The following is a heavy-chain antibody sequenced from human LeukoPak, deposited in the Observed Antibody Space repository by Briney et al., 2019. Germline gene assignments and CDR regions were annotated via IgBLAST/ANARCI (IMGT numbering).Heavy chain of an antibody. J-gene: IGHJ4*02. CDR2: INHSGST. D-gene: IGHD3-9*01. V-gene: IGHV4-34*01. Sequence: SETLSLTCAVYGGSFSGYYWSWIRQPPGKGLEWIGEINHSGSTNYNPSLKSRVTISVDTSKNQFSLKLSSVTAADTAVYYCARGAYDILTGYYFPARAHLDYWGQGTLVTVSS. CDR3: ARGAYDILTGYYFPARAHLDY. CDR1: GGSFSGYY.